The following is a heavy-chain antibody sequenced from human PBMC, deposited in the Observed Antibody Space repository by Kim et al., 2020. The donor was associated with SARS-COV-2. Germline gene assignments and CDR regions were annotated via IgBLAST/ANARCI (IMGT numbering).Heavy chain of an antibody. CDR3: ARGGSCSDGGCYRGPFDP. V-gene: IGHV4-59*08. J-gene: IGHJ5*02. D-gene: IGHD2-15*01. Sequence: SETLSLTCTVSGGSISSHYWSWIRQPPGKGLEWIGYIFYSGDTNYNPSLKSRVTMSVDTSKNQFSLKLSSVTAADTAVYYRARGGSCSDGGCYRGPFDP. CDR2: IFYSGDT. CDR1: GGSISSHY.